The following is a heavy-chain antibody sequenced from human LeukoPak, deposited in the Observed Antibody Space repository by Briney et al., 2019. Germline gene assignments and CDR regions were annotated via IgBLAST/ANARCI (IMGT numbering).Heavy chain of an antibody. Sequence: SETLSLTCAVSGASITSNHWWSWARQAPGEGLEWIGEIYHGGATTYNPSLKSRVTMSVDKSKNEFSLSLRSVTAAATAVYYCATYLYGDYGYYYFDYWGPGTLVTVSS. CDR3: ATYLYGDYGYYYFDY. D-gene: IGHD4-17*01. CDR2: IYHGGAT. J-gene: IGHJ4*02. V-gene: IGHV4-4*02. CDR1: GASITSNHW.